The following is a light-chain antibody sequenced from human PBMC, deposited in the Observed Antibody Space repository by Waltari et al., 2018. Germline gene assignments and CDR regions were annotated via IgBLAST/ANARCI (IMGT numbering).Light chain of an antibody. CDR2: RNN. CDR1: SNYVATQG. CDR3: SAWDSSLSAWV. J-gene: IGLJ3*02. V-gene: IGLV10-54*04. Sequence: GLTQPPPVPKRLRQTATLTRPVNSNYVATQGLAWLQQHPGPPPQHLSYRNNHRAPGLSGRFSASRLGNPASLTITGLLAEDEADYFCSAWDSSLSAWVFGGGTKMTVL.